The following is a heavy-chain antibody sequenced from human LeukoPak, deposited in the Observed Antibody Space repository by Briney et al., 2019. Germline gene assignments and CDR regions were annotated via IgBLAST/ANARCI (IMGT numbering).Heavy chain of an antibody. D-gene: IGHD2-15*01. V-gene: IGHV3-23*01. CDR2: ISGSGGST. CDR1: GFTFSSYA. Sequence: GGSLRLSCAASGFTFSSYAMHWVRQAPGKGLEWVSAISGSGGSTYYADSVKGRFTISRDNSKNTLYLQMNSLRAEDTAVYYCAKARCSGGSCFLFDYWGQGTLVTVSS. CDR3: AKARCSGGSCFLFDY. J-gene: IGHJ4*02.